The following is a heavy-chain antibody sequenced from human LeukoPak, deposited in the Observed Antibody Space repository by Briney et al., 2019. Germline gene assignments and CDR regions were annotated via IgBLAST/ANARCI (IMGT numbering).Heavy chain of an antibody. Sequence: ASVKVSCKASGYIFTNYYIHWVRQAPGQGLEWMGIMNPSGGTTSYAQKFQGRVTMTRDTSTTTVSMELSSLRSGDSGMYYCARFWRRCYWDGSGYYDYWGRGTLVTVSS. CDR1: GYIFTNYY. D-gene: IGHD3-22*01. V-gene: IGHV1-46*01. CDR3: ARFWRRCYWDGSGYYDY. J-gene: IGHJ4*02. CDR2: MNPSGGTT.